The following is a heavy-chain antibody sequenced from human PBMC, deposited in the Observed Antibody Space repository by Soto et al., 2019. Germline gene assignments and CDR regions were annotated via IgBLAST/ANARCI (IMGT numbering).Heavy chain of an antibody. CDR1: GFTFSSHG. Sequence: GGSLRLSCAASGFTFSSHGMHWVRQAPGKGLEWVAVIWYDGSNKYYADSVKGRFSISRDNSKNTLFLQMNSLRAEDTAVYYCARWGSDKILDSWGQGTLVTVSS. CDR2: IWYDGSNK. J-gene: IGHJ4*02. D-gene: IGHD2-21*01. V-gene: IGHV3-33*01. CDR3: ARWGSDKILDS.